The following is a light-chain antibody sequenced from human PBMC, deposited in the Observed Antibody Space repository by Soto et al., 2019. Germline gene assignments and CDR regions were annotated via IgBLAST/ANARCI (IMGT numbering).Light chain of an antibody. Sequence: DIQMTQSPATLSASVGERVTITCRASQSISSWLAWYQQKPGKAPKIMIYDTSNLESGGPSRVRGSGSGTEFTLTIISLQPDDFATYYCQQYNTYSRTFGQGTKVDIK. CDR3: QQYNTYSRT. CDR1: QSISSW. J-gene: IGKJ1*01. CDR2: DTS. V-gene: IGKV1-5*01.